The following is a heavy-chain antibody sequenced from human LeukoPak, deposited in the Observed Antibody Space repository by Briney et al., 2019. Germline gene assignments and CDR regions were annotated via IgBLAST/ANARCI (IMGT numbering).Heavy chain of an antibody. CDR2: IIPIFGTA. CDR3: AACGGDCYYYYYYGMDA. D-gene: IGHD2-21*02. V-gene: IGHV1-69*13. J-gene: IGHJ6*02. Sequence: ASVKVSCKASGGTFSSYAISWVRQAPGQGLEWMGGIIPIFGTANYAQKFQGRVTITADESTSTAYMELSSLRSEDTAVYYCAACGGDCYYYYYYGMDAWGQGTTVTVSS. CDR1: GGTFSSYA.